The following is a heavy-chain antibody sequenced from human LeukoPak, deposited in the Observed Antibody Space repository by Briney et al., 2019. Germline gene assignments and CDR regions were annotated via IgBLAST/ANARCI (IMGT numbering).Heavy chain of an antibody. Sequence: GGSLRLSCAASGFTLNSDAMSWVRQAPGKWLGWVSAISGSGDRTFYAASVKGRLTISRDNSKNTLYLQLNTVRAEDTALYYCARGGTNYYYMDVWGNGTTVTVSS. D-gene: IGHD3-10*01. CDR1: GFTLNSDA. V-gene: IGHV3-23*01. CDR2: ISGSGDRT. CDR3: ARGGTNYYYMDV. J-gene: IGHJ6*03.